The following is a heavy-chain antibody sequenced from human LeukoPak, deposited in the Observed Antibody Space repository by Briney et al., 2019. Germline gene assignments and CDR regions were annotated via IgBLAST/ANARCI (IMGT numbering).Heavy chain of an antibody. CDR2: IYYSGST. J-gene: IGHJ5*02. Sequence: PSETLSLTCTVSGGSISSGDYYWSWIRQPPGKGLEWIGYIYYSGSTYYNPSLKSRVTISVDTSENQFSLKLNSVTAADTAVYYCARDKLATVTTGWFDPWGQGTLVTVSS. CDR3: ARDKLATVTTGWFDP. V-gene: IGHV4-30-4*01. CDR1: GGSISSGDYY. D-gene: IGHD4-17*01.